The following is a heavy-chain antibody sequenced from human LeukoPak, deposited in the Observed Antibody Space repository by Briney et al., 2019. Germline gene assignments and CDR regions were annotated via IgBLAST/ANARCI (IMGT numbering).Heavy chain of an antibody. Sequence: QSGGSLRLSCEASGFTVTSYAMSWVRQAPGKGLEWVSAVSGSADNTYYADSVEGRFTISRDSSKNTLYLQMNSLRAEDTAVYFCAKATYYYDSYGHNGVFEYWGQGSVLTVSS. J-gene: IGHJ4*02. D-gene: IGHD3-22*01. CDR2: VSGSADNT. CDR1: GFTVTSYA. CDR3: AKATYYYDSYGHNGVFEY. V-gene: IGHV3-23*01.